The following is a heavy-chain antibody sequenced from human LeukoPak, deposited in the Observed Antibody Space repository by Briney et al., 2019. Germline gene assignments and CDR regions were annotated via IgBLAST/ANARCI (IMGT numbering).Heavy chain of an antibody. J-gene: IGHJ4*02. V-gene: IGHV3-43*01. CDR3: AKAANSGSHHYYFDY. CDR2: ISWDGGST. D-gene: IGHD1-26*01. CDR1: GFTFDDYT. Sequence: GGSLRLSCAASGFTFDDYTMHWVRQAPGKGLEWVSLISWDGGSTYYADSVKGRFTISRDNSKNSAYLQMNSLRTEDTALYYCAKAANSGSHHYYFDYWGQGTLVTVSS.